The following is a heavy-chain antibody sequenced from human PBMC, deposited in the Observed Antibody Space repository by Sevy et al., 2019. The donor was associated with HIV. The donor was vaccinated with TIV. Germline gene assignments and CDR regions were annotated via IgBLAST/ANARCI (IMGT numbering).Heavy chain of an antibody. J-gene: IGHJ5*02. CDR2: ISGSGGST. Sequence: GGSLRLSCAASGFTFSSYAMSWVRQAPGKGLEWVSAISGSGGSTYYADSVKGRFTISRDNAKNTLYLQMNSLRAEDTAIYYCARGGGYSYGYVNWFDPWGQGTLVTVSS. CDR1: GFTFSSYA. CDR3: ARGGGYSYGYVNWFDP. V-gene: IGHV3-23*01. D-gene: IGHD5-18*01.